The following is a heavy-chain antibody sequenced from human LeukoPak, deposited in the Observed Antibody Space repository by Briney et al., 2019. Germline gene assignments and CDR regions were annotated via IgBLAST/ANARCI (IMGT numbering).Heavy chain of an antibody. CDR2: ISSSSSYT. V-gene: IGHV3-11*03. J-gene: IGHJ4*02. Sequence: GGSLRLSCVGSGFTFSDYYMSWIRQAPGKGLEWVSYISSSSSYTNYADSVKGRFTISRDNAKNSLYLQMNSLRAEDTAVYYCARPVYYDSRGYVYWRQGTLVTVSS. CDR3: ARPVYYDSRGYVY. CDR1: GFTFSDYY. D-gene: IGHD3-22*01.